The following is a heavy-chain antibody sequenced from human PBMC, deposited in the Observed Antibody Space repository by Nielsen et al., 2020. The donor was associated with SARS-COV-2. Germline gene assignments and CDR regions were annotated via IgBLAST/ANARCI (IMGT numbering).Heavy chain of an antibody. CDR1: GFTFSSYW. Sequence: GESLKISCAASGFTFSSYWMHWVRQAPGKGLVWVSRINSDGSSTSYADSVKGRFTISRDNAKNTLYLQMNSLRAEDTAVYYCARISRFPSYYYYGMAVWGQGTSVTVSS. CDR2: INSDGSST. D-gene: IGHD3-10*01. V-gene: IGHV3-74*01. CDR3: ARISRFPSYYYYGMAV. J-gene: IGHJ6*02.